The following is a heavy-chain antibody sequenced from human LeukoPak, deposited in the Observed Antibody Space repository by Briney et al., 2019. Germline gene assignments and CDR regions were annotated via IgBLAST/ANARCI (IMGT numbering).Heavy chain of an antibody. CDR1: GYTFTSYD. D-gene: IGHD6-19*01. V-gene: IGHV1-8*01. Sequence: ASVKVSCKASGYTFTSYDINWVRQATGQGPEWMGWMNPNSGNTGYAQKFQGRVTMTRNTSISTAYMELSSLRSEDTAVYYCARGGYSSGWYLVDYWGQGMLVSVSS. CDR3: ARGGYSSGWYLVDY. CDR2: MNPNSGNT. J-gene: IGHJ4*02.